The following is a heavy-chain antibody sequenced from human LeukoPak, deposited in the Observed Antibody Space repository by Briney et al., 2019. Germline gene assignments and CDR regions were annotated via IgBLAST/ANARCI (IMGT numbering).Heavy chain of an antibody. CDR3: ARLDGGATTNYYYYYMDV. V-gene: IGHV5-51*01. Sequence: GESLKISCKGSGYIFTYYWIGWVRQMPGKGLEYMGIIYTGDSDTRYSPSFQGQVTISADKSINTAYLQWSSLKASDTAMYYCARLDGGATTNYYYYYMDVWGKGTTVTVSS. D-gene: IGHD4-17*01. CDR2: IYTGDSDT. J-gene: IGHJ6*03. CDR1: GYIFTYYW.